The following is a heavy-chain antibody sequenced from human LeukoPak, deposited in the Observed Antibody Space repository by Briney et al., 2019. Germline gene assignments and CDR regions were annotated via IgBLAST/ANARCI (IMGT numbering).Heavy chain of an antibody. J-gene: IGHJ4*02. CDR2: IKQDGSEK. V-gene: IGHV3-7*04. CDR3: ARGAPSAYCGGDCYHYFDY. Sequence: PGGSLRLSCAASGFTFSSYWMSWVRQAPGKGLEWVANIKQDGSEKYYVDSVKGRFTISRDNAKNSLYLQMNSLRAEDTAVYYCARGAPSAYCGGDCYHYFDYWGQGTLVTVSS. CDR1: GFTFSSYW. D-gene: IGHD2-21*02.